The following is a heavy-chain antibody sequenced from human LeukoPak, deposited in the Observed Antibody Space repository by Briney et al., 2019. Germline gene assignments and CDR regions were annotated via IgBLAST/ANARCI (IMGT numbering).Heavy chain of an antibody. CDR1: GFTFSSYS. CDR2: ISYDGSNK. CDR3: AKTGQLEYFDY. J-gene: IGHJ4*02. D-gene: IGHD6-13*01. V-gene: IGHV3-30*18. Sequence: QSGRSLRLSCAASGFTFSSYSMHWVRQAPGKGLEWVAVISYDGSNKYYADSVKGRFTISRDNSKNTLYLQMNSLRAEDTAVYYCAKTGQLEYFDYWGQGTLVTISS.